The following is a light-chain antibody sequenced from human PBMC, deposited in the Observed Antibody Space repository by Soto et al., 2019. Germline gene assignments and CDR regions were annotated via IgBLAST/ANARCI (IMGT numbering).Light chain of an antibody. J-gene: IGKJ4*01. CDR3: QHRASWPIS. Sequence: EIVLTQAPATLSLSPGERATLSCRASQSVGRFVAWYQQKPGQAPRLLIYETSTRATGIPVRFSGSGSGTDFSLNISGLDPEDFALYYCQHRASWPISFGGGTKVEIK. CDR1: QSVGRF. V-gene: IGKV3-11*01. CDR2: ETS.